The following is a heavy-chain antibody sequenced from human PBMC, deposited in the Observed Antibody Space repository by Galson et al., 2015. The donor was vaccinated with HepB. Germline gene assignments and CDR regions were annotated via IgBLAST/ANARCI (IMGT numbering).Heavy chain of an antibody. V-gene: IGHV2-5*02. Sequence: PALVTPTQTLTLTCTFSGFSLTTSGVGVGWIRQPPGKALEWLAVIFWDDDKLYSPSLKSRLTITKDTSKHQVVLAMANVDPVDTATYYCAHTALLWFGEVSSYGMDVWGQGTTVTVSS. CDR2: IFWDDDK. J-gene: IGHJ6*02. CDR1: GFSLTTSGVG. CDR3: AHTALLWFGEVSSYGMDV. D-gene: IGHD3-10*01.